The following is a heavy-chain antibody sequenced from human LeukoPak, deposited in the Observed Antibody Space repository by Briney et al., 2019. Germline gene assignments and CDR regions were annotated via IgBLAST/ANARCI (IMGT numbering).Heavy chain of an antibody. D-gene: IGHD3-9*01. CDR3: ARSTGYHGVIPS. V-gene: IGHV1-69*05. J-gene: IGHJ5*02. CDR2: IIPIFGTP. Sequence: GASVKVSCKASGGTFSTYAMSWVRQAPGQGLEWMGGIIPIFGTPNYAQKFQGRVTITTDESTSTAYMELRSLRSDDTAVYYCARSTGYHGVIPSWGQGTLVTVSS. CDR1: GGTFSTYA.